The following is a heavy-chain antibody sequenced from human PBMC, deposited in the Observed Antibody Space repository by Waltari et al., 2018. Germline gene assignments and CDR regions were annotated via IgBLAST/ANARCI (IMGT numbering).Heavy chain of an antibody. D-gene: IGHD4-17*01. CDR2: SYYSGSP. Sequence: QLQLQESGPGLVKPSETLSLTCTVSGGSISSSSYYWGWIRQPPGKGLEWIGRSYYSGSPYSNPTLKSRVTISVDTSKNQFSLKLSSVTAADTAVYYCARHFRATVTTGYFDYWGQGTLVTVSS. V-gene: IGHV4-39*01. J-gene: IGHJ4*02. CDR3: ARHFRATVTTGYFDY. CDR1: GGSISSSSYY.